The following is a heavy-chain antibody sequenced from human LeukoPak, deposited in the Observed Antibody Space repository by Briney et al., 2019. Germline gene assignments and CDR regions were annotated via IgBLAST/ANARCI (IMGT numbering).Heavy chain of an antibody. J-gene: IGHJ3*02. Sequence: GGSLRLSCAASGFTFSSYGMSWVRQAPGKGLEGVSGINTSGGTTYYADSVKGRFTISRDNSKNTLYLQMNSLRADDTAAYYCAKDPPTVMANAFHIWGQGTMVTVSS. CDR1: GFTFSSYG. D-gene: IGHD5-18*01. CDR3: AKDPPTVMANAFHI. CDR2: INTSGGTT. V-gene: IGHV3-23*01.